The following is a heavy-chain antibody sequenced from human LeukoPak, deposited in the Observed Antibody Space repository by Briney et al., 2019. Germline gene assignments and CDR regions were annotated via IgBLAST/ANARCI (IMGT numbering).Heavy chain of an antibody. D-gene: IGHD3-16*01. V-gene: IGHV3-30*03. CDR1: GFTFSSYA. CDR3: ARSGGAFGGVISY. J-gene: IGHJ4*02. CDR2: ISYDGSNK. Sequence: GGSLRLSCAASGFTFSSYAMHWVRQAPGKGLEWVALISYDGSNKYYADSVKGRFTISRDNSKNTLYLQMNSLRAEDTDVYYCARSGGAFGGVISYWGQGNVVTVSS.